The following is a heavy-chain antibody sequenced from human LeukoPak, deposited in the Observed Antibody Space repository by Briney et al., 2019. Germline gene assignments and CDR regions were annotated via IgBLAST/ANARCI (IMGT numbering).Heavy chain of an antibody. D-gene: IGHD3-10*01. J-gene: IGHJ4*02. CDR1: GYTFTGYY. Sequence: ASVKVSCKASGYTFTGYYMHWVRQAPGQGLEWMGRINPNSGGTNYAHKFQGRVTMTRDTAISTAYLEMSKLRYDDTAVYYCARLTMVRGVTPPVSYWGQGTLVTVSS. V-gene: IGHV1-2*06. CDR2: INPNSGGT. CDR3: ARLTMVRGVTPPVSY.